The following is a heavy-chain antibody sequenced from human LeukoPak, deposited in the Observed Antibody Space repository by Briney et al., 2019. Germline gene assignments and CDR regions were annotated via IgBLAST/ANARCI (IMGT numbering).Heavy chain of an antibody. Sequence: ASVKVSCKVSGYTLTELSMHWVRQAPGKGLEWMGRIIPILGIANYAQKFQGRVTITADKSTSTAYMELSSLRSEDTAVYYCARGAGDFDYWGQGTLVTVSS. CDR1: GYTLTELS. V-gene: IGHV1-69*04. D-gene: IGHD6-25*01. J-gene: IGHJ4*02. CDR2: IIPILGIA. CDR3: ARGAGDFDY.